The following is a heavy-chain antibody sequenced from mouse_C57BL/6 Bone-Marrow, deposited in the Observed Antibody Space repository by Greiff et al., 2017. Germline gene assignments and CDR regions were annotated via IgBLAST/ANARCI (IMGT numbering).Heavy chain of an antibody. J-gene: IGHJ4*01. D-gene: IGHD2-3*01. Sequence: VQLQQSGPELVKPGASVKISCKASGYTFTDYYMNWVKQSHGKSLEWIGDINPNNGGTSYNQKFKGKATLTVDKSSSTAYMELRSLTSEDSAVYYCARDLYDGYYGGAMDYWGQGTSVTVSS. CDR3: ARDLYDGYYGGAMDY. V-gene: IGHV1-26*01. CDR1: GYTFTDYY. CDR2: INPNNGGT.